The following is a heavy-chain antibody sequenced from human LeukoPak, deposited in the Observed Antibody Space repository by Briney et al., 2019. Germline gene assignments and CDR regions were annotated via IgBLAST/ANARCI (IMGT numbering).Heavy chain of an antibody. V-gene: IGHV1-2*02. CDR3: ARAYYDVSTGFYNGYYLDY. CDR2: INPKSGGT. Sequence: ASVKVSCKASGYTLTGYYMHWVRQAPGQGLEWMGWINPKSGGTDYAQKFQGRVTMTRDTSINTAYMELTRLRSDDTAVYFCARAYYDVSTGFYNGYYLDYWGQGTLVTVSS. CDR1: GYTLTGYY. J-gene: IGHJ4*01. D-gene: IGHD3-9*01.